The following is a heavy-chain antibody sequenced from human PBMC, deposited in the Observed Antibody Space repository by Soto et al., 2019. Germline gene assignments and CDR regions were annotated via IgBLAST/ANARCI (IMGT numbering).Heavy chain of an antibody. CDR3: ARDHYDILTGRGAFDI. V-gene: IGHV4-4*02. J-gene: IGHJ3*02. CDR1: SGSISSSNW. D-gene: IGHD3-9*01. CDR2: IYHSGST. Sequence: SETLSLTCAVSSGSISSSNWWSWVRQPPGKGLEWIGEIYHSGSTNYNPSLKSRVTISVDKSKNQFSLKLSSVTAADTAVYYCARDHYDILTGRGAFDIWGQGTMVTVSS.